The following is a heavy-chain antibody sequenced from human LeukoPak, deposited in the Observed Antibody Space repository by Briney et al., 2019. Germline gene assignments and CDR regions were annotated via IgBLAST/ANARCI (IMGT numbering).Heavy chain of an antibody. V-gene: IGHV4-59*08. J-gene: IGHJ4*02. CDR3: ARPGYYDNSGFNFDY. Sequence: SETLSLTCTVSGGSINSYYWSWIRQPPGKGLEWIGYIYYSGSTNYNPSLKSRITISVDTSKNQFSLKLSSVTAADTAVYYCARPGYYDNSGFNFDYWGQGTLVTVSS. D-gene: IGHD3-22*01. CDR2: IYYSGST. CDR1: GGSINSYY.